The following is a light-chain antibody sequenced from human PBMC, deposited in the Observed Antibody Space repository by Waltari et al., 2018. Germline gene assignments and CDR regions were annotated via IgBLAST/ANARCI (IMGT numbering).Light chain of an antibody. J-gene: IGKJ5*01. CDR3: QQSYSTPLFT. Sequence: DIQMTQSPSSLSASVGDTVTIACRASQSVRVFLNWYHQKPGRAPELLIHSASSLHSGVPSRFSGSGSGTDFILTISGLQPEDFGTYYCQQSYSTPLFTFGQGTRLDIK. CDR2: SAS. V-gene: IGKV1-39*01. CDR1: QSVRVF.